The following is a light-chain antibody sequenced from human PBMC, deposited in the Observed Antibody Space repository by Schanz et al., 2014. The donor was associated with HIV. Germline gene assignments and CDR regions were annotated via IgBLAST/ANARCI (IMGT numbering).Light chain of an antibody. CDR1: SSNIATNA. CDR3: CSFTSSNTLL. J-gene: IGLJ2*01. V-gene: IGLV1-44*01. Sequence: QSVLTQPPSASGTPGQRVTMSCSASSSNIATNAVNWYQQLPGTAPKLLIYGDNSRPSGVPDRFSGSKSGTSASLAITGLQAEDEADYYCCSFTSSNTLLFGGGTKLTVL. CDR2: GDN.